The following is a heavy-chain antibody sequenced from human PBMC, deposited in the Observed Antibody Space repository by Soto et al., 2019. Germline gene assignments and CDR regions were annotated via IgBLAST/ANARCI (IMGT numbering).Heavy chain of an antibody. V-gene: IGHV3-72*01. CDR3: VGELFYCFED. J-gene: IGHJ4*02. Sequence: EVQLVESGGGLVQPGGSLRLSCAASGFTLSDHHINWVRQAPGKGLEWLGRTRKRSDSFTTEYAASVKGRFTISRDDSKSLVFLQMNSLKTDDTASYYCVGELFYCFEDWGQGTLVTVSS. D-gene: IGHD3-16*01. CDR1: GFTLSDHH. CDR2: TRKRSDSFTT.